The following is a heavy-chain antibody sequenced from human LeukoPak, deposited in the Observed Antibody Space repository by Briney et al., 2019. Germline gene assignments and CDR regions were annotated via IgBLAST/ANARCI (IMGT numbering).Heavy chain of an antibody. CDR2: ISSTGDST. J-gene: IGHJ6*03. Sequence: GGSLRLSCAASGFTFSNFAIHWVRQAPGKGLEFVSGISSTGDSTYYANSAKGRFTISRDNSKNTLYLQMNSLRAEDTAVYYCAKDRTSMVRGVISYYYMDVWGKGTTVTISS. CDR3: AKDRTSMVRGVISYYYMDV. D-gene: IGHD3-10*01. V-gene: IGHV3-64*01. CDR1: GFTFSNFA.